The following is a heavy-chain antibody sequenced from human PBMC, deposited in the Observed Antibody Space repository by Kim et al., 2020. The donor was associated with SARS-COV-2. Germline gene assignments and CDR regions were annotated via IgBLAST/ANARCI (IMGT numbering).Heavy chain of an antibody. V-gene: IGHV3-23*01. J-gene: IGHJ3*02. CDR1: GFRFSSYA. Sequence: GGSLRLSCAASGFRFSSYALSWVRQAPGRGLEWVSAITDDGRGTYYADSVKGRFTSSRDNSKNTLYLQMNTLRVEDTALYYCARRCGGDCHDAYDRWGQG. CDR3: ARRCGGDCHDAYDR. CDR2: ITDDGRGT. D-gene: IGHD2-21*01.